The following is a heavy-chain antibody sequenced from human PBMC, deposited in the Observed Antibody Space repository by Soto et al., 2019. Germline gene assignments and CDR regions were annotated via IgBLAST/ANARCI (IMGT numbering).Heavy chain of an antibody. J-gene: IGHJ6*02. Sequence: SETLSLTCTVSGGPISSGGYYWSWIRQHPGKGLEWIGYIYYSGSTYYNPSLKSRVTISVDTSKNQFSLKLSSVTAADTAVYYCARDPEELELRRYGMDVWGQGTTVTVSS. CDR3: ARDPEELELRRYGMDV. CDR2: IYYSGST. V-gene: IGHV4-31*03. D-gene: IGHD1-7*01. CDR1: GGPISSGGYY.